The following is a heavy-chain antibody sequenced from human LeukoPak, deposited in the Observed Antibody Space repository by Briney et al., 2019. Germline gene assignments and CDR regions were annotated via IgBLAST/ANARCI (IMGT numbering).Heavy chain of an antibody. CDR1: GGSFSGYY. CDR2: INHSGST. J-gene: IGHJ3*02. Sequence: SETLSLSCAVYGGSFSGYYWSWIRQPPGKGLEWIGEINHSGSTNYNPSLKSRVTISVGTSKNQFSLKLSSVTAADTAVYYCARDFAFDIWGQGTMVTVSS. V-gene: IGHV4-34*01. CDR3: ARDFAFDI.